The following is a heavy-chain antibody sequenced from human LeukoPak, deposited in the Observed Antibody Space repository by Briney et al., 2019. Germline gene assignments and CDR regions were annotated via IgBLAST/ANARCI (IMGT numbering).Heavy chain of an antibody. V-gene: IGHV4-59*12. J-gene: IGHJ5*02. CDR3: ARGARNYYDSSGYSRGHWFDP. Sequence: PSETLSLTCTVSGGSISSYYWSWIRQPPGKGLEWIGYIYYSGSTNYNPSLKSRVTISVDTSENQFSLKLSSVTAADTAVYYCARGARNYYDSSGYSRGHWFDPWGQGTLVTVSS. D-gene: IGHD3-22*01. CDR2: IYYSGST. CDR1: GGSISSYY.